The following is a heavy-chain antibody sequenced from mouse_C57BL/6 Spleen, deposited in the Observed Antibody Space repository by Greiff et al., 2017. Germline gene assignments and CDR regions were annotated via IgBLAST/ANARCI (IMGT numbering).Heavy chain of an antibody. J-gene: IGHJ4*01. D-gene: IGHD1-1*01. Sequence: EVQLQQSGAELVRPGASVKLSCTASGFNIKDDYMHWVKQRPEQGLEWIGWIDPENGDTEYASKFQGKATITADTSSNTAYLQLSSLTSEDTAVYSCTTPFFTTVSSYAMDYWGQGTSVTVSS. CDR3: TTPFFTTVSSYAMDY. CDR1: GFNIKDDY. CDR2: IDPENGDT. V-gene: IGHV14-4*01.